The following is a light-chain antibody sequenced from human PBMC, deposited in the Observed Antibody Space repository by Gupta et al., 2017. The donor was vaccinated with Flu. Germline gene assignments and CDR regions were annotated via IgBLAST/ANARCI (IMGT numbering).Light chain of an antibody. CDR1: SSDVGGYNY. V-gene: IGLV2-14*01. Sequence: QSALTQPASVSGSPGQSITISCTGTSSDVGGYNYVSWYQQHPGKAPKRIIYEVSNRPSGVSNRFSGSKSGNNASLTISGLQAEDEADDYCSSYTSSSSLFGTGTKVTVL. J-gene: IGLJ1*01. CDR3: SSYTSSSSL. CDR2: EVS.